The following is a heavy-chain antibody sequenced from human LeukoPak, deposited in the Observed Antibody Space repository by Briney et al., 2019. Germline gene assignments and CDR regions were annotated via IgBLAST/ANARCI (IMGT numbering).Heavy chain of an antibody. D-gene: IGHD3-10*01. Sequence: SQTLSLTCTVSGGSISSGSYYWSWIRQPAGKGLEWIGRIYSSGSTHYKPSLKRLVPISVDTSKNQFSLKLSSGTAADTVVYYCARERSPILWFDRFDPWGQGTLVTVSS. CDR1: GGSISSGSYY. J-gene: IGHJ5*02. V-gene: IGHV4-61*02. CDR3: ARERSPILWFDRFDP. CDR2: IYSSGST.